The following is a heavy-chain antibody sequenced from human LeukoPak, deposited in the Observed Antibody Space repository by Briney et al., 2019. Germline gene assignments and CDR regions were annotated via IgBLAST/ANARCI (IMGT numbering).Heavy chain of an antibody. CDR3: ARPLVRTRYYFDY. D-gene: IGHD2-8*01. J-gene: IGHJ4*02. CDR1: GFTFSSYA. V-gene: IGHV3-30-3*01. CDR2: ISYDGSNK. Sequence: GGSLRLSCAASGFTFSSYAMHWVRQAPGKGLEWVALISYDGSNKYYADSVKGRFTISRDNSKNTLYLQMNSLRAEDTAVYYCARPLVRTRYYFDYWGQGTLVTVSS.